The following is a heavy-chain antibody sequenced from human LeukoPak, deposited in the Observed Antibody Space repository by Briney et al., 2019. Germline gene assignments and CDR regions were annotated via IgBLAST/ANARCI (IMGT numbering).Heavy chain of an antibody. CDR2: ISAYNGNT. J-gene: IGHJ4*02. V-gene: IGHV1-18*01. CDR1: GYTFTSYG. CDR3: ARDLSYIAVAGTEPFGYDY. D-gene: IGHD6-19*01. Sequence: ASVKVSCKASGYTFTSYGISWVRQAPGQGLEWMGWISAYNGNTNYAQKLQGRVTMTTDTSTSTAYMELRSLRSDDTAVYYCARDLSYIAVAGTEPFGYDYWGQGTLVTVSS.